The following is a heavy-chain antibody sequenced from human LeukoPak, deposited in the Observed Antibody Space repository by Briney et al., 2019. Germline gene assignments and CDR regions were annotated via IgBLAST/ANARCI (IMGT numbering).Heavy chain of an antibody. CDR1: RGTFSSYA. V-gene: IGHV1-69*05. CDR2: IIPIFGTA. D-gene: IGHD5-18*01. J-gene: IGHJ4*02. Sequence: SVKVSCTASRGTFSSYAISWVRQAPGQGLEWMGGIIPIFGTANYAQKFQGRVTITTDESTSTAYMELSSLRPEDTAVYYCARGALPMVTSGCGYWGQGTLVTVSS. CDR3: ARGALPMVTSGCGY.